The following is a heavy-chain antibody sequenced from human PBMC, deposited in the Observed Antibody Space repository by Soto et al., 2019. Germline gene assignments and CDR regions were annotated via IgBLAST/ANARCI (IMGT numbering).Heavy chain of an antibody. CDR2: IWYDGSNK. CDR1: GFTFSSYG. V-gene: IGHV3-33*01. J-gene: IGHJ6*02. CDR3: ARDRSYYYYGMDV. Sequence: GGSLRLSXAASGFTFSSYGMHWVRQAPGKGLEWVAVIWYDGSNKYYADSVKGRFTISRDNSKNTLYLQMNSLRAEDTAVYYCARDRSYYYYGMDVWGQGTTVTVSS.